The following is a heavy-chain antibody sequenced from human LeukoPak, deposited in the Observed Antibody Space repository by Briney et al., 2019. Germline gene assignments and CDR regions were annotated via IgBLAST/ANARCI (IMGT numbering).Heavy chain of an antibody. V-gene: IGHV3-23*01. J-gene: IGHJ5*02. CDR1: GFTFSSYS. D-gene: IGHD3-3*01. CDR3: AKDRVQILEWIPRFDP. CDR2: IGARVGRT. Sequence: GGSLRLSCAASGFTFSSYSMNWVRQAPGKGLEWVSAIGARVGRTYYADSVKGRFTISRDNSKNTLYLQMDSLSAEDTAVYYCAKDRVQILEWIPRFDPWGQGTLVTVSS.